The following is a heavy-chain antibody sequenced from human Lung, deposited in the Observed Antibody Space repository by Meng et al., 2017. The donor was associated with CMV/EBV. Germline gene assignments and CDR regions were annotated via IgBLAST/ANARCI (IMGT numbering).Heavy chain of an antibody. CDR1: GYTFTAHY. J-gene: IGHJ6*02. V-gene: IGHV1-69*05. D-gene: IGHD3-3*01. Sequence: SVKVSCKASGYTFTAHYFHWVRQAPGQGLEWMGGIIPIFGTANYAQKFQGRVTITTDESTSTAYMGLSSLRSEDTAVYYCARVTIFGAYGMDVWGQGTTVTVSS. CDR2: IIPIFGTA. CDR3: ARVTIFGAYGMDV.